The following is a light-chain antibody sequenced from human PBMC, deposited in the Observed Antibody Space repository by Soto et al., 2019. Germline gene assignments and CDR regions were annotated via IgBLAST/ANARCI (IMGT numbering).Light chain of an antibody. CDR1: QSVSSSC. CDR2: GAS. CDR3: QQYGGSPPYT. J-gene: IGKJ2*01. V-gene: IGKV3-20*01. Sequence: EIVLTQSPGTLSLSPGERATLSCRASQSVSSSCLAWYQQKPGQAPRLLIYGASSRATDIPDRFSSSGSGTDFTLSISRLEPEDFAVYYCQQYGGSPPYTFGQGTKLEIK.